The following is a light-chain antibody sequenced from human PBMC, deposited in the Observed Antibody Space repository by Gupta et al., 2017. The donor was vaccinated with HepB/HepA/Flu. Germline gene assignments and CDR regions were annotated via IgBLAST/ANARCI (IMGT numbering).Light chain of an antibody. CDR3: ASWDDSLDGPV. V-gene: IGLV1-44*01. Sequence: SVLTQAPPPSGTPRQKVTISCSGSNSNIGANTVNWYQQVPGSAPKLLIYTDYHRPSGVPDRFSGSKSGASASLAISGLQSEDEADYYCASWDDSLDGPVFGGGTKLTVL. J-gene: IGLJ2*01. CDR1: NSNIGANT. CDR2: TDY.